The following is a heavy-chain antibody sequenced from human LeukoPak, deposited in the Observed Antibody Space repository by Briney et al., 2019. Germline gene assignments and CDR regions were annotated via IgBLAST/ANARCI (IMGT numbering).Heavy chain of an antibody. J-gene: IGHJ6*02. CDR3: ARVGYYGMDV. CDR2: ISGSGGST. Sequence: PGGSLRLSCSASGFTFSSYAMYWVRGAPGKGREWVSAISGSGGSTYYADSVKGRFTISRDNSKNTLYLQMNSLRAEDTAVYYCARVGYYGMDVWGQGTTVTVSS. V-gene: IGHV3-23*01. CDR1: GFTFSSYA.